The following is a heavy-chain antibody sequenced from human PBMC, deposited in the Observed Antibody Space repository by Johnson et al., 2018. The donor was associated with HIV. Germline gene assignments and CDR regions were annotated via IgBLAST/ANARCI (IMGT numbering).Heavy chain of an antibody. CDR1: GFTFSSYW. CDR3: ARACRDGYTCDAFDI. D-gene: IGHD5-24*01. J-gene: IGHJ3*02. V-gene: IGHV3-74*03. Sequence: VQLVESGGGLIRAGGSLRLSCSASGFTFSSYWMHWVRQAPGKGLVWVSRIYSDGSDTAYADSVKGRFTISRDNAKKTLYLQMNSLRAEDTAVYYCARACRDGYTCDAFDIWGQGTMVTVSS. CDR2: IYSDGSDT.